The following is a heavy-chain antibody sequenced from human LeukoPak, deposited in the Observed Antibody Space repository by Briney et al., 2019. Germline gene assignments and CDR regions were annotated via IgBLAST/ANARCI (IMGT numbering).Heavy chain of an antibody. CDR3: AREGLDIVVVPAAIEVWFDP. J-gene: IGHJ5*02. D-gene: IGHD2-2*02. CDR1: GYTFTGYY. CDR2: INPNSGGT. Sequence: PWASVKVSCKASGYTFTGYYMHWVRQAPGQGLEWMGWINPNSGGTNYAQKFQGRVTMTRDTSISTAYMELSRLRSDDTAMYYCAREGLDIVVVPAAIEVWFDPWGQGTLVTVSS. V-gene: IGHV1-2*02.